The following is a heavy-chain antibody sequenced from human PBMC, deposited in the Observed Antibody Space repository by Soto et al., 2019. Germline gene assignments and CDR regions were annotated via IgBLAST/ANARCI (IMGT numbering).Heavy chain of an antibody. Sequence: GGSLRLSCAASGFTFSDYYMSWIRQAPGKGLERVSYISSSGSTIYYADSVKGRFTISRDNAKNSLYLQMNSLRAEDTAVYYCARVRKGIGYCSSTSCYVVYYYYYMDVWGKGTTVTVSS. V-gene: IGHV3-11*01. J-gene: IGHJ6*03. CDR3: ARVRKGIGYCSSTSCYVVYYYYYMDV. CDR1: GFTFSDYY. CDR2: ISSSGSTI. D-gene: IGHD2-2*01.